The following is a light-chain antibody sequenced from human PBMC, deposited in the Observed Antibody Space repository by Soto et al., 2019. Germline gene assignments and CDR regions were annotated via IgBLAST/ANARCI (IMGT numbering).Light chain of an antibody. Sequence: DIQLTQSPSFLSASGEDRVTISCRSSYDISSSLAWYQQEPGKPPKLLIYDSSTLQTGVPSRFTGSGSGRKFTLTISGLQFGDFATYFWHQLSHYPYTFGQGTQLEI. CDR3: HQLSHYPYT. J-gene: IGKJ2*01. V-gene: IGKV1-9*01. CDR2: DSS. CDR1: YDISSS.